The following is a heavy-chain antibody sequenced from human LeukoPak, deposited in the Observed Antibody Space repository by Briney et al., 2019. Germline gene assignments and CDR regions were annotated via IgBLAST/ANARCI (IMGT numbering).Heavy chain of an antibody. Sequence: GRSLRLSCAASGFTFSSYWMSWVRQAPGKGLEWVANINQDGSEKYYVDSLKGRFTISRDNAKNSLYLQMNSLRAEDTAVYYCARFRSYNFDYWGQGTLVTVSS. CDR3: ARFRSYNFDY. CDR1: GFTFSSYW. J-gene: IGHJ4*02. CDR2: INQDGSEK. V-gene: IGHV3-7*05. D-gene: IGHD1-26*01.